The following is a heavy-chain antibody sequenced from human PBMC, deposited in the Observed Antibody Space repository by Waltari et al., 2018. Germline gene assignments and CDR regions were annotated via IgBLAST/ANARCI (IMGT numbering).Heavy chain of an antibody. D-gene: IGHD5-12*01. CDR3: ARAGWLQGDAFDI. Sequence: QVQLVQSGAEVKKPGASVKVSCKASGYTFTGYYMHWVRQAPGQGLEWMGWINPNSGGTNYAQKFQGRVTISRDNSKNTLYLQMNSLRAEDTAVYYCARAGWLQGDAFDIWGQGTMVTVSS. CDR2: INPNSGGT. V-gene: IGHV1-2*02. CDR1: GYTFTGYY. J-gene: IGHJ3*02.